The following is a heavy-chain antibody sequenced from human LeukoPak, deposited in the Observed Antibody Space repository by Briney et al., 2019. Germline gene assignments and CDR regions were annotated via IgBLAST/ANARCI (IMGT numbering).Heavy chain of an antibody. CDR1: GYTFSIYT. V-gene: IGHV1-18*04. J-gene: IGHJ5*02. D-gene: IGHD6-19*01. CDR2: VTGNNDNT. Sequence: GASVKVSCKASGYTFSIYTLHWVRQAPGQGLEWMGWVTGNNDNTNYAEKFRDRVSMTTDTSTSTAYMELRSLRSDDTAVYYCAREEFDSSGPGYWFDPWGQGTLVIVSS. CDR3: AREEFDSSGPGYWFDP.